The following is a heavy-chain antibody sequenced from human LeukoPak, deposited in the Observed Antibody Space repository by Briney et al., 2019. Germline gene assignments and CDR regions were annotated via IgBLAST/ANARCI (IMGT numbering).Heavy chain of an antibody. J-gene: IGHJ4*02. V-gene: IGHV1-18*01. CDR3: ARGAAYSSSWTPLDY. CDR2: ISAYNGNT. D-gene: IGHD6-13*01. CDR1: GYTFTSYG. Sequence: ASVKVSCKASGYTFTSYGISWVRQAPGQGLEWMGWISAYNGNTNYAQKLQGRVTMTTDTSTSTAYMELRSLRSDDTAVYYCARGAAYSSSWTPLDYWGQGTLVTVSS.